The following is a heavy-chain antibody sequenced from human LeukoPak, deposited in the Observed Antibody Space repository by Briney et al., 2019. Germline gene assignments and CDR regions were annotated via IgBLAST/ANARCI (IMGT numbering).Heavy chain of an antibody. CDR2: INTNTGNP. CDR3: ARPPYNWNDGVYFDY. CDR1: GYTFTSYG. D-gene: IGHD1-1*01. Sequence: ASVKVSCKASGYTFTSYGISWVRQAPGQGLEWMGWINTNTGNPTYAQGFTGRFVFSLDTSVSTAYLQISSLKAEDTAVYYCARPPYNWNDGVYFDYWGQGTLVTVSS. J-gene: IGHJ4*02. V-gene: IGHV7-4-1*02.